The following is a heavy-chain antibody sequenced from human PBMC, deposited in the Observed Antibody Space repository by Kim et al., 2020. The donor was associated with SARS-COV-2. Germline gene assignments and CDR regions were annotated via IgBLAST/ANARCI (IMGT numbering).Heavy chain of an antibody. CDR1: GYTFTSYY. D-gene: IGHD3-22*01. CDR3: ARYFDYYDSSGYIDP. J-gene: IGHJ5*02. V-gene: IGHV1-46*01. CDR2: INPSGGST. Sequence: ASVKVSCKASGYTFTSYYMHWVRQAPGQGLEWMGIINPSGGSTSYAQKFQGRVTMTRDTSTSTVYMELSSLRSEYTAVYYCARYFDYYDSSGYIDPWGQGTLVTVSS.